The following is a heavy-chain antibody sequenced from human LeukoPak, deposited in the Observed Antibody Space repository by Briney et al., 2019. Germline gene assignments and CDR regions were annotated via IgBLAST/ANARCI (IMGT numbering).Heavy chain of an antibody. CDR1: GGSISSYY. V-gene: IGHV4-59*01. J-gene: IGHJ6*02. CDR2: IYYSGST. CDR3: AGDARGYCSSTSCYYYYGMDV. Sequence: SETLSLTCTVSGGSISSYYWSWIRQPPGKGLEWIGYIYYSGSTNYNPSLKSRVTISVDTSKNQFSLKLSSVTAADTAVYYCAGDARGYCSSTSCYYYYGMDVWGQGTTVTVSS. D-gene: IGHD2-2*01.